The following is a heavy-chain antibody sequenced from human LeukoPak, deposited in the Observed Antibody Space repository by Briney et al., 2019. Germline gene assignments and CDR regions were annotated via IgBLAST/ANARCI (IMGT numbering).Heavy chain of an antibody. CDR2: IYYSGST. V-gene: IGHV4-39*01. CDR1: GGSISSSSYY. CDR3: ASLPSIVVVVAATLSGWDFGY. Sequence: SETLSLTCTVSGGSISSSSYYWGWIRQPPGKGLEWIGSIYYSGSTYYNPSLKSRVTISVDTSKNQFSLKLSSVTAADTAVYYCASLPSIVVVVAATLSGWDFGYWGQGTLVTVSS. D-gene: IGHD2-15*01. J-gene: IGHJ4*02.